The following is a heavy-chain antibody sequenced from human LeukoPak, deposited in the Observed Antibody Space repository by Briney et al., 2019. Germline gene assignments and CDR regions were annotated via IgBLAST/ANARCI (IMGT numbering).Heavy chain of an antibody. CDR3: AKSNGYGLIDI. D-gene: IGHD3-22*01. V-gene: IGHV4-59*12. Sequence: SETLSLTCTVSGASISSDFWSWIRQPPGKGLEWIGYFYYSGSTKYNPSLKSRVTISVDTSRNQFSLKLNSVTAADTAVYYCAKSNGYGLIDIWGQGTMVTVSS. J-gene: IGHJ3*02. CDR1: GASISSDF. CDR2: FYYSGST.